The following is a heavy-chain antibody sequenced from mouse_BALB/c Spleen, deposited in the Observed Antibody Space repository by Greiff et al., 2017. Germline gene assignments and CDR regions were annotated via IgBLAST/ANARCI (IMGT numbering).Heavy chain of an antibody. CDR1: GYTFTDYN. CDR3: ARCYYYGSRSMDY. CDR2: IYPYNGGT. J-gene: IGHJ4*01. V-gene: IGHV1S29*02. Sequence: EVQLQQSGPELVKPGASVKISCKASGYTFTDYNMHWVKQSHGKSLEWIGYIYPYNGGTGYNQKFKSKATLTVDNSSSTAYMELRSLTSEDSAVYYCARCYYYGSRSMDYWGQGTSVTVSS. D-gene: IGHD1-1*01.